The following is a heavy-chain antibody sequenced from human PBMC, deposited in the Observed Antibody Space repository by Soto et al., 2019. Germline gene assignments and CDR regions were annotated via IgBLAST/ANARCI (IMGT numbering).Heavy chain of an antibody. D-gene: IGHD2-2*01. Sequence: SETLSLTCTVSGGSISSSSYYWGWIRQPPGKGLEWIGSIYYSGSTYYNPSLKSRVTISVDTSKNQFSLKLSSVTAADTAVYYCAAWVVPAAPYYYYYGMDVWGQGTTVTVSS. J-gene: IGHJ6*02. CDR2: IYYSGST. V-gene: IGHV4-39*01. CDR3: AAWVVPAAPYYYYYGMDV. CDR1: GGSISSSSYY.